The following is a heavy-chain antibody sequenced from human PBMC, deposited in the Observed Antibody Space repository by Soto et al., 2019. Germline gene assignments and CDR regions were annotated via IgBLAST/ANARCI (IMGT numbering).Heavy chain of an antibody. J-gene: IGHJ6*02. CDR1: GYTFTSYH. CDR3: ARERKFDFWRKGLDV. CDR2: MDPNSGST. D-gene: IGHD3-3*01. Sequence: QAQLVQSGAEVKKPGASVKVSCKASGYTFTSYHINWVRQAPGQGLEWLGWMDPNSGSTGYAQNFQGRVTMTRNISINTADMELSSLRSEDTAVYYCARERKFDFWRKGLDVWGQGTTVTVSS. V-gene: IGHV1-8*01.